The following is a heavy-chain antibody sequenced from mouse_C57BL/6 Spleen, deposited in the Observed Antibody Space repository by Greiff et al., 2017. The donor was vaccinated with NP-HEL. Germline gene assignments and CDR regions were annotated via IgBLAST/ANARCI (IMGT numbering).Heavy chain of an antibody. J-gene: IGHJ3*01. CDR3: ARNWDYGGFAY. CDR2: IWSGGST. V-gene: IGHV2-2*01. Sequence: VQLQQSGPGLVQPSQSLSITCKVSGFSLTSYGVHWVRQSPGKGLEWLGVIWSGGSTDYNAAFISRLSISKYNSKSQVFFKMNSLQADDTAIYYCARNWDYGGFAYWGQGTLVTVSA. D-gene: IGHD2-4*01. CDR1: GFSLTSYG.